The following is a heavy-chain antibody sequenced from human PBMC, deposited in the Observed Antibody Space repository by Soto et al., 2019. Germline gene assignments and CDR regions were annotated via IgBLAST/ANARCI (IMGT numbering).Heavy chain of an antibody. CDR2: IYHCGSS. D-gene: IGHD1-7*01. CDR3: AGYTWNYYFDP. J-gene: IGHJ5*02. V-gene: IGHV4-61*01. Sequence: SLTLSLTCTVSGGSVRDGSYYWSWHRHPPGKGLEWIGHIYHCGSSIYNPSLKSRGTISRDTSKSQYSLNLNSMTAADTAVYYCAGYTWNYYFDPWGQGTLVIVAS. CDR1: GGSVRDGSYY.